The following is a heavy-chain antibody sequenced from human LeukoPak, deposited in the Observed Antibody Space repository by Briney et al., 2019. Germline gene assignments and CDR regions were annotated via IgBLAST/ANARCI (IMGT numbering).Heavy chain of an antibody. D-gene: IGHD2-15*01. V-gene: IGHV1-69*13. Sequence: ASVKVSCKASGGTFSSYAISWVRQAPGQGREWMGGIIPIFGTANYAQKFQGRVTITADESTSTAYMELSSLRSEDTAVYYCARVEYCSGGSCRDNWFDPWGQGTLVTVSS. CDR1: GGTFSSYA. CDR2: IIPIFGTA. CDR3: ARVEYCSGGSCRDNWFDP. J-gene: IGHJ5*02.